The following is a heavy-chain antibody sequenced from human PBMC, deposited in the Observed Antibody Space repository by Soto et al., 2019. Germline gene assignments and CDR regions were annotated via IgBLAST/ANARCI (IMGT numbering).Heavy chain of an antibody. CDR3: ARPSTSGYDYVTFDY. D-gene: IGHD5-12*01. V-gene: IGHV1-18*01. J-gene: IGHJ4*02. CDR1: GYTFTSYG. Sequence: ASVKVSCKASGYTFTSYGISWVRQAPGQGLEWMGWISAYNGNTNYAQKLQGRVTMTTDTSTSTAYMELRSLRSDDTAVYYCARPSTSGYDYVTFDYWGQGTLVTVSS. CDR2: ISAYNGNT.